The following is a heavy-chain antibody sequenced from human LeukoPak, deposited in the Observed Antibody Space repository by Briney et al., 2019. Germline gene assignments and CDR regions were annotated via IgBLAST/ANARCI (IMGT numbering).Heavy chain of an antibody. J-gene: IGHJ4*02. CDR3: AREGGRNWCGGDCPFDS. CDR1: GFTFSSYW. Sequence: GGSLRLSCAASGFTFSSYWMHWVRQAPGKGLVWVSRINSAGSRTNYVDSVRGRFTISRDNTRNTLYLEMNSLTTEDTAVYYCAREGGRNWCGGDCPFDSWGQGTLVAVSS. CDR2: INSAGSRT. D-gene: IGHD2-21*02. V-gene: IGHV3-74*01.